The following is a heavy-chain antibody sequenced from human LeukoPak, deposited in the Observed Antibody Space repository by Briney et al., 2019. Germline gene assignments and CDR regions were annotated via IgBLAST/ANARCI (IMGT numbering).Heavy chain of an antibody. Sequence: PSETLSLTCTVSGGSIRSYYWSWIRQPPGKGLEWIGYIYYSGSTNYNPSLKSRVTISVDTSKNQFSLKLSSVTAADTAVYYCARRNRGIIDYWGQGTLVTVSS. CDR1: GGSIRSYY. CDR2: IYYSGST. CDR3: ARRNRGIIDY. J-gene: IGHJ4*02. D-gene: IGHD1-14*01. V-gene: IGHV4-59*01.